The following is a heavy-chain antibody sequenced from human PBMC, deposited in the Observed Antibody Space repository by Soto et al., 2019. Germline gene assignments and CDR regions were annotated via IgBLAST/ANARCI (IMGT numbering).Heavy chain of an antibody. D-gene: IGHD2-21*01. CDR2: ISYSGST. CDR3: SRLPVAYCGGDCYRAFDV. CDR1: GGSINSGGTY. Sequence: QVQLQESDPGLVKPSETLSLTCTVSGGSINSGGTYWSWIRQRPGTGLEWIGYISYSGSTYYNPSLMSRVTISVDTSKKFFSLKLSSVTAADTAVYYCSRLPVAYCGGDCYRAFDVWGQGTMVAVSS. J-gene: IGHJ3*01. V-gene: IGHV4-31*03.